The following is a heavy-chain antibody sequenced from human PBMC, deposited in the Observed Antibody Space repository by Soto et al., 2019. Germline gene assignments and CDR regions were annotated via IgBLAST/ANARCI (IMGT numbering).Heavy chain of an antibody. J-gene: IGHJ4*02. Sequence: QVQLVESGGGVVQPGRCLRFSCAASGFTFSTYGMHWVRQAPGTGLEWVAVIWYDGSHKDYADSVKGRFTISRDNSKNTLYLQMNSLRVEDTGVYYCARAVGPFDYWGQGTLVAVSS. CDR3: ARAVGPFDY. D-gene: IGHD1-26*01. CDR1: GFTFSTYG. V-gene: IGHV3-33*01. CDR2: IWYDGSHK.